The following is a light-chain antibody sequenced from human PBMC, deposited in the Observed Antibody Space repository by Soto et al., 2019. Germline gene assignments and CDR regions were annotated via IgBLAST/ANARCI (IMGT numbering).Light chain of an antibody. CDR2: DAS. CDR1: QSISSW. Sequence: DILMTQSPSTLSASVGDRVTITCRDRQSISSWLALYQQKPGKAPKLLIYDASSLESGVPSSFSSSGTGTEFTPTNSCLQSDDFATYYCQQYKSYWTVDQRTKVDIK. CDR3: QQYKSYWT. J-gene: IGKJ1*01. V-gene: IGKV1-5*01.